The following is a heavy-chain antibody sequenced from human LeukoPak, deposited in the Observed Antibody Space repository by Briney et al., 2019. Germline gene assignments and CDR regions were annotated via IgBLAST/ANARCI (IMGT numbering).Heavy chain of an antibody. CDR2: ISGRGSTT. V-gene: IGHV3-23*01. J-gene: IGHJ3*02. D-gene: IGHD2-15*01. Sequence: GGSLRLSCAASGFTFSSYSMNCVRQAPGKGREWVAAISGRGSTTYYADSVKGRFTISRDNSKNTLFLQMNSLTAEDTAIYSCARPRLEYCSGGSCFDAFDIWGQGTMVTVSS. CDR1: GFTFSSYS. CDR3: ARPRLEYCSGGSCFDAFDI.